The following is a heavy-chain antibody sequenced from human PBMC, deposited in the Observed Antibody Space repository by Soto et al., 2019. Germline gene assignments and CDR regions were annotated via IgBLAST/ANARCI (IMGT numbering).Heavy chain of an antibody. CDR3: ATATIAPVSSAYHHYGMDV. V-gene: IGHV1-69*01. Sequence: QVQLVQSGAEVKKPGSSVKVSCQASGGTFNNFAFTWVRQAPGQGLEWLGGIMPVFATANNAQRYQCRVTITADELTSTVYMEMSSLRSDDTAVYYCATATIAPVSSAYHHYGMDVWGQGTTVTVSS. CDR1: GGTFNNFA. D-gene: IGHD3-3*01. J-gene: IGHJ6*02. CDR2: IMPVFATA.